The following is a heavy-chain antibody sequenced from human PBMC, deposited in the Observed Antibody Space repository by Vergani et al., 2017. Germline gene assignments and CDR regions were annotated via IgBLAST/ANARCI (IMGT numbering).Heavy chain of an antibody. Sequence: QVQLQESGPGLVKPSETLSLTCTVPGGSISSYYWSWIRQPPGKGLEWIGYIYYSGSTHYNPSLKSRVTISVDTSKNQFSLKLSSVTAADTAVYYCARNPYCGGDCYSDAFDIWGQGTMVTVSS. J-gene: IGHJ3*02. CDR2: IYYSGST. D-gene: IGHD2-21*02. V-gene: IGHV4-59*01. CDR3: ARNPYCGGDCYSDAFDI. CDR1: GGSISSYY.